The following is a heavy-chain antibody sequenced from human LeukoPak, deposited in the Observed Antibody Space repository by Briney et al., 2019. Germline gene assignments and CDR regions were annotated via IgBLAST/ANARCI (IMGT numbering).Heavy chain of an antibody. V-gene: IGHV4-39*07. CDR3: AREAPRPIWFDP. Sequence: PSETLSLTCTVSGGSISSSSYYWGWIRQPPGKGLEWIGSIYHSGSTYYNPSLKSRVTIAVETSKNQFSLKLSSVTAADKAVYYCAREAPRPIWFDPWGQGTLVTVSS. CDR2: IYHSGST. J-gene: IGHJ5*02. CDR1: GGSISSSSYY.